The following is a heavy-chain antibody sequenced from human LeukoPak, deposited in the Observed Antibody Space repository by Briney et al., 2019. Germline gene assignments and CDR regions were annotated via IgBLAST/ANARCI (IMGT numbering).Heavy chain of an antibody. Sequence: NTSETLSLTCTVSDDSIKSHFWTWIRQPPGKGLEWIGYVYYSGSGSSNPSLKSRLTMSVDTSKSQFYLNLNSVTTADTAMYYCARGSRRHYDGSGYYFGEFDYWGQGILVTVSS. CDR2: VYYSGSG. CDR3: ARGSRRHYDGSGYYFGEFDY. CDR1: DDSIKSHF. D-gene: IGHD3-22*01. V-gene: IGHV4-59*11. J-gene: IGHJ4*02.